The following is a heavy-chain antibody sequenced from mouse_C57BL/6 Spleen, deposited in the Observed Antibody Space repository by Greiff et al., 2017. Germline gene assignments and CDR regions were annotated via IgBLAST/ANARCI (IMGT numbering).Heavy chain of an antibody. J-gene: IGHJ1*03. CDR3: ARYMTTVGPWYFEV. CDR1: GYTFTSYW. Sequence: VQLQQPGAELVMPGASVKLSCKASGYTFTSYWMHWVKQRPGQGLEWIGEIDPSDSYTNYNQKFKGKSTLTVDKSSSTAYMQLSSLTSEDSAVYYSARYMTTVGPWYFEVWGTGTTVTVSS. D-gene: IGHD1-1*01. V-gene: IGHV1-69*01. CDR2: IDPSDSYT.